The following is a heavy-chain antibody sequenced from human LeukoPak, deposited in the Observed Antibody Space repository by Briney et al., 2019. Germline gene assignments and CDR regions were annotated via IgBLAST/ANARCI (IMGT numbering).Heavy chain of an antibody. CDR1: GFTVSTNY. Sequence: GGSLRLCCAASGFTVSTNYMSWVRQAPGKGLEWVSVIYSGGTTYNADSVKGRFTISRDNSKNTLSLQMNSLRAEDTAVYYCAREKAPYGSGLDYWGQGTLVTVSS. CDR3: AREKAPYGSGLDY. CDR2: IYSGGTT. V-gene: IGHV3-66*01. J-gene: IGHJ4*02. D-gene: IGHD3-10*01.